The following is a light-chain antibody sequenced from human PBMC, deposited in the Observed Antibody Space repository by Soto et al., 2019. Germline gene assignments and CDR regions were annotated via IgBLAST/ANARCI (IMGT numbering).Light chain of an antibody. CDR2: GAS. J-gene: IGKJ1*01. CDR1: QSVSSN. V-gene: IGKV3-15*01. Sequence: EILMTQSPATLSVSPGERATLSCMASQSVSSNLAWYQQKPGQTPRLLIYGASTRATGIPARFSGSGSGTEFTLTISSLQSGDFAVYYCQQYNDWPPWTFGQGTKVDIK. CDR3: QQYNDWPPWT.